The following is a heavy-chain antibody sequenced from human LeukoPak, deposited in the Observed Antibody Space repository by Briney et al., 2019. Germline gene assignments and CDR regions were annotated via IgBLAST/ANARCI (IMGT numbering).Heavy chain of an antibody. J-gene: IGHJ4*02. Sequence: SETLSLTCAVYGGTFSGYYWSWIRQPPGKGLEWIGEINHSGSTNYNPSLQSRVTISVDTSKNQFSLKLSSVTAADTAVYYCARIPTVTFFDYWGQGTLVTVSS. V-gene: IGHV4-34*01. CDR1: GGTFSGYY. CDR2: INHSGST. D-gene: IGHD4-17*01. CDR3: ARIPTVTFFDY.